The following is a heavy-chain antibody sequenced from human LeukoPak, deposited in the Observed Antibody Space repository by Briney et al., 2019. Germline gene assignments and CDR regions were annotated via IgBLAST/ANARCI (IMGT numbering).Heavy chain of an antibody. D-gene: IGHD3-22*01. V-gene: IGHV4-34*01. Sequence: SETLSLTCAVYGGSFSGYYWSWIRQPPGKGLEWIGEINHSGSTNYNPSLKSRVTISVDTSKNQFSLKLSSVTAADTAVYYCARGHYYDSSGYYGLAFDIWGQGTMVTVSS. CDR1: GGSFSGYY. CDR3: ARGHYYDSSGYYGLAFDI. CDR2: INHSGST. J-gene: IGHJ3*02.